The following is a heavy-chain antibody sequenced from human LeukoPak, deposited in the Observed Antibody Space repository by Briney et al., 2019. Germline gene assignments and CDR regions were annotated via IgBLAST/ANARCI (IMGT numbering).Heavy chain of an antibody. Sequence: SETLSLTCTVSGGSISSYYWSWLRQPPGKGLEWIGYIYYSGSTNYNPSLKSRVTISVDTSKNQFSLKLSSVTAADTAVYYCARVRAESSGYDFDYWGQGTLVTVSS. CDR2: IYYSGST. J-gene: IGHJ4*02. CDR1: GGSISSYY. D-gene: IGHD5-12*01. V-gene: IGHV4-59*01. CDR3: ARVRAESSGYDFDY.